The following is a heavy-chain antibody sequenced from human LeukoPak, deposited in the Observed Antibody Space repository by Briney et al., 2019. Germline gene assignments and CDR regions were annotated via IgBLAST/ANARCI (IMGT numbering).Heavy chain of an antibody. CDR1: GFTFGDYA. J-gene: IGHJ4*02. Sequence: GGSLRLSCTASGFTFGDYAMSWVRQAPGKGLEWVGFIRSKAYGGTTEYAASVKGRFTISRDDSKSIAYLQMNSLKTEDTAVHYCTRDPHYGSSGWYTLFDYWGQGTLVTVSS. V-gene: IGHV3-49*04. CDR2: IRSKAYGGTT. CDR3: TRDPHYGSSGWYTLFDY. D-gene: IGHD6-19*01.